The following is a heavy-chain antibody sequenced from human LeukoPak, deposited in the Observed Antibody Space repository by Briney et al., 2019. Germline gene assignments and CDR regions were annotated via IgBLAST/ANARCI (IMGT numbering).Heavy chain of an antibody. CDR2: INPNSGGT. D-gene: IGHD4-17*01. CDR3: AKALRAMTTVTDFDY. Sequence: ASVKVSCKASGYTLTGYYMHWVRQAPGQGLEWMGWINPNSGGTNYAQKFQGRVTMTWDTSISTAYMELSRLTSDDTAVYYCAKALRAMTTVTDFDYWGQGTLVTVSS. J-gene: IGHJ4*02. CDR1: GYTLTGYY. V-gene: IGHV1-2*02.